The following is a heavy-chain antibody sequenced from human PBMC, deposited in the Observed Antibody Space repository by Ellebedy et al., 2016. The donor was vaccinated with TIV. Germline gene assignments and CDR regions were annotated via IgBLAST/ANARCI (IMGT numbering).Heavy chain of an antibody. CDR3: AKLAGVHPWYFDY. CDR1: GFTFSTYS. Sequence: PGGSLRLSCAASGFTFSTYSMNWVRQAPGRGLEWVSTIFKSGDTTYYADSVKGRFTISRDNSKTTLSLQMNSLRAEDTAVYYCAKLAGVHPWYFDYWGQGTLVTVSS. CDR2: IFKSGDTT. D-gene: IGHD2-15*01. J-gene: IGHJ4*02. V-gene: IGHV3-23*01.